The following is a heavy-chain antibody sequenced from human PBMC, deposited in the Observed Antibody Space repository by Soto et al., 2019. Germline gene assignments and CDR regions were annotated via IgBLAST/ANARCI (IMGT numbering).Heavy chain of an antibody. CDR1: GFTFSSYS. CDR2: ISSSSSTI. CDR3: ARDPASDFWSGYQASNWFDP. D-gene: IGHD3-3*01. Sequence: GXSLRLSCAASGFTFSSYSLNWFRQAPVNGLEWVSYISSSSSTIYYADSVKGRFTISRDNAKNSLYLQMNSLRDEDTAVYYCARDPASDFWSGYQASNWFDPWGQGTLVTVSS. J-gene: IGHJ5*02. V-gene: IGHV3-48*02.